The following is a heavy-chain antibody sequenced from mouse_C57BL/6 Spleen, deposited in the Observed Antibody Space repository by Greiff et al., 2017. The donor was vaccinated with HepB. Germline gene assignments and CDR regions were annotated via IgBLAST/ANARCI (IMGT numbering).Heavy chain of an antibody. CDR2: IYPGSGNT. D-gene: IGHD1-1*01. CDR3: VGDYYGSRFAY. J-gene: IGHJ3*01. V-gene: IGHV1-76*01. Sequence: QVHVKQSGAELVRPGASVKLSCKASGYTFTDYYINWVKQRPGQGLEWIARIYPGSGNTYYNEKFKGKATLTAEKSSSTAYMQLSSLTSEDSAVYFCVGDYYGSRFAYWGQGTLVTVSA. CDR1: GYTFTDYY.